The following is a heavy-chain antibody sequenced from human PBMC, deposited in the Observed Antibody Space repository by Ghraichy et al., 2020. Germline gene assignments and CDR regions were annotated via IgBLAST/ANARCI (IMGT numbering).Heavy chain of an antibody. CDR2: ISGSGDST. CDR1: GFTFNNYA. V-gene: IGHV3-23*01. CDR3: ARDGSRDYGDYSLGH. D-gene: IGHD4-17*01. J-gene: IGHJ4*02. Sequence: GGSLRLSCAASGFTFNNYAMSWVRQAPGKGLEWVSGISGSGDSTHYADSVKGRFTISRDNSKHTLYLQMNSLSAEDTAVYYCARDGSRDYGDYSLGHWGQGTLVTVSS.